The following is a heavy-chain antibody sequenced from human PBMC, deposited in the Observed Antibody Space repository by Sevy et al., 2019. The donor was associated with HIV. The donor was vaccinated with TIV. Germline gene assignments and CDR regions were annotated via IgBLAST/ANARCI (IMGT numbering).Heavy chain of an antibody. V-gene: IGHV1-2*06. Sequence: ASVKVSCKTTGYIFSDYNMHWVRQAPGQGLEWMALINPNSGVTIYAHNFRGRVSVTRDTSMSTAQMELGGLTSDDTAVYYCVREDINAPRTLLSFDIWGQGTMVTVSS. CDR3: VREDINAPRTLLSFDI. CDR2: INPNSGVT. D-gene: IGHD3-3*01. J-gene: IGHJ3*02. CDR1: GYIFSDYN.